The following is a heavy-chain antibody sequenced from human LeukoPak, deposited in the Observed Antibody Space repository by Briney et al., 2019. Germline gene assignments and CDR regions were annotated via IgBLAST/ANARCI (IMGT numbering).Heavy chain of an antibody. CDR2: INHSGST. Sequence: SETLSLTCTVSGGSISSYYWSWIRQPPGKGLEWIGEINHSGSTNYNPSLKSRVTISVDTSKNQFSLKLSSVTAADTAVYYCARAPRNIVVVTDTIDYFDYWGQGTLVTVSS. V-gene: IGHV4-34*01. CDR1: GGSISSYY. CDR3: ARAPRNIVVVTDTIDYFDY. D-gene: IGHD2-21*02. J-gene: IGHJ4*02.